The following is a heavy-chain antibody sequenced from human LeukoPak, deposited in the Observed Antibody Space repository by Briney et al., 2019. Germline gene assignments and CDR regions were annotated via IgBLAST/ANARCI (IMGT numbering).Heavy chain of an antibody. CDR3: ARDIDRIAVADI. D-gene: IGHD6-19*01. CDR1: GFTFSSYN. CDR2: ISTSSRYI. J-gene: IGHJ4*02. V-gene: IGHV3-21*04. Sequence: GGSLRLSCAASGFTFSSYNMNWVRQAPGKGLEWVSSISTSSRYIYYADSVKGRFTISRDNAKNSLYLQMNSLRAEDTAVYYCARDIDRIAVADIWGQGTLVTVSS.